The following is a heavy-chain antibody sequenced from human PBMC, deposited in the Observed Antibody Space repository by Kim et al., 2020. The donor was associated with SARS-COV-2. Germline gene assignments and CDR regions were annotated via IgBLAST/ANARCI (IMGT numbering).Heavy chain of an antibody. D-gene: IGHD6-19*01. J-gene: IGHJ5*02. Sequence: SETLSLTCAVSGGSISSSNWWSWVRQPPGKGLEWIGEIYHSGSTNYNPSLKSRVTISVDKSKNQFSLKLSSVTAADTAVYYCARDGPIAGSSGWYNWFDPWGQGTLVTVSS. CDR3: ARDGPIAGSSGWYNWFDP. CDR1: GGSISSSNW. V-gene: IGHV4-4*02. CDR2: IYHSGST.